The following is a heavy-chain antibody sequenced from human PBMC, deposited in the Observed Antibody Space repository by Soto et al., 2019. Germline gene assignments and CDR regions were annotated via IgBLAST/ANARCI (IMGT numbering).Heavy chain of an antibody. Sequence: GGSLRLSCAASGFTFSSYAMSWVRQAPGRGLEWVSAISGSGGSTHYADSVKGRFTISRDNSKNTLYLQMNSLRAEDTAVYYCAKDSGGITIFGVVSLPGGMDVWGQGTTVTVSS. V-gene: IGHV3-23*01. D-gene: IGHD3-3*01. CDR1: GFTFSSYA. J-gene: IGHJ6*02. CDR3: AKDSGGITIFGVVSLPGGMDV. CDR2: ISGSGGST.